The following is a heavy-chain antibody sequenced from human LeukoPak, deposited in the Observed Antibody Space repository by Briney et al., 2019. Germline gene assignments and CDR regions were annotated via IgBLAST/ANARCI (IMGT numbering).Heavy chain of an antibody. D-gene: IGHD3-10*01. Sequence: ASVKVSCKASGYTFTGYYMHWVRQAPGQGLEWMGWINPNSGGTNYAQKFQGRVTMTRDTSISTAYMELSRLRSDDTAVYYCARETRVTYYGSGSYPFDYWGQGTLVTVSS. J-gene: IGHJ4*02. CDR3: ARETRVTYYGSGSYPFDY. CDR1: GYTFTGYY. CDR2: INPNSGGT. V-gene: IGHV1-2*02.